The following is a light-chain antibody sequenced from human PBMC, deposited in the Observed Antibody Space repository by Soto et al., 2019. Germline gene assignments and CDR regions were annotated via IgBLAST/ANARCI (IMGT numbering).Light chain of an antibody. CDR1: QSVSIL. V-gene: IGKV3-15*01. CDR3: QQYDNYPRT. Sequence: METTKFPSNLRESPWERATLSCRASQSVSILLAWYQQKPGKAPRLLIHAASTRETGIPARFSGSGSGTEFTLTISSLQSEDFALYYCQQYDNYPRTFGQGTRLA. CDR2: AAS. J-gene: IGKJ5*01.